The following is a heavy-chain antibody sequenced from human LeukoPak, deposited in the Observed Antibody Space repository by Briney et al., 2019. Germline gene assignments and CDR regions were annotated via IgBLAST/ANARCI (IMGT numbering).Heavy chain of an antibody. D-gene: IGHD5-18*01. CDR1: GFTFSSYG. V-gene: IGHV3-30*02. J-gene: IGHJ4*02. CDR3: AKGHTAMVDY. Sequence: GGSLRLSCAASGFTFSSYGMHWVRQAPGKGLEWVAFIRYDGSNKYYADSVKGRFTISRDNSKNTLYVQMNSLRAEDTAVYYCAKGHTAMVDYWGQGTLVTVSS. CDR2: IRYDGSNK.